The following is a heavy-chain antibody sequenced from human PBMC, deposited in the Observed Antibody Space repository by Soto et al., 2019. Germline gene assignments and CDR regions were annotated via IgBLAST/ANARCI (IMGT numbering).Heavy chain of an antibody. D-gene: IGHD1-1*01. CDR1: GGSLSGYY. J-gene: IGHJ6*02. CDR2: INHIGST. V-gene: IGHV4-34*01. CDR3: ARTGSNYYYYGIDV. Sequence: SETLSLTCAVSGGSLSGYYWSWIRQPPGKRLEWIGEINHIGSTNYNPSLKSRVTISLDTSRSQFSLKVTSVTAADTAVYYCARTGSNYYYYGIDVWGQGTTVTVSS.